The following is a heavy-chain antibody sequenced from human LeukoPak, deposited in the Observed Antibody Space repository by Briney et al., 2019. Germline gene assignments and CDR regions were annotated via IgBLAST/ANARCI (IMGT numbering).Heavy chain of an antibody. D-gene: IGHD3-10*01. J-gene: IGHJ4*02. Sequence: ASVKVSCKASGYRFTNYGISWVRQAPGQGLEWMGWISTYNGNTNYPENLQGRVTLTTDTSTSTVNMELRSLRSDDTAVYYCARDHSIYFYGSGSFADYWGQGNLVTVSS. CDR1: GYRFTNYG. CDR3: ARDHSIYFYGSGSFADY. V-gene: IGHV1-18*01. CDR2: ISTYNGNT.